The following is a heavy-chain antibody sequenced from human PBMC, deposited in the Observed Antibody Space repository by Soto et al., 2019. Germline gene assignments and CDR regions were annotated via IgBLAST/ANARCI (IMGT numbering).Heavy chain of an antibody. CDR1: DCTLRNYW. J-gene: IGHJ4*01. CDR2: IKPDGIAT. D-gene: IGHD2-8*01. CDR3: FVGNGRPV. Sequence: EPSCRRCWTTSDCTLRNYWMNCFRQAPGKVLELVANIKPDGIATHYVYSVMGRFTISSDNFSNSVSLQMNTLKVEDSAVYYCFVGNGRPVWAQRTMDTVSS. V-gene: IGHV3-7*03.